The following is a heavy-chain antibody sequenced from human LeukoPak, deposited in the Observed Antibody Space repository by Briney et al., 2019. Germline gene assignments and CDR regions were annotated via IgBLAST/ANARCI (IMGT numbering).Heavy chain of an antibody. V-gene: IGHV3-23*03. D-gene: IGHD3-10*01. CDR1: GFTFSSYA. CDR2: VYSGGAT. Sequence: HTGGSLRLSCAASGFTFSSYAMTWVRQAPGKGLEWVSDVYSGGATYYADSVKGRFTIYRDISNNIVYLQMNSLKVEDTAVYYCARAGGQFYYGSGTAGGYFDFWGQGTLVTVSS. J-gene: IGHJ4*02. CDR3: ARAGGQFYYGSGTAGGYFDF.